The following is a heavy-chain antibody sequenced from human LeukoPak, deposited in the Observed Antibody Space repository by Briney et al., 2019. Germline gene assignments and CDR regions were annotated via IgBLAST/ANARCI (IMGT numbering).Heavy chain of an antibody. CDR3: AKANRDYDFWSGYPCFEY. V-gene: IGHV3-23*01. CDR1: GFTFSSDA. D-gene: IGHD3-3*01. CDR2: ISGSGVTT. Sequence: PGGSLRLSCTASGFTFSSDAMSWVRQAPGKGLEWVSAISGSGVTTYYADSAMGRFTISRDSSKNTLYVQMNRLRAEDTAVYYCAKANRDYDFWSGYPCFEYWGQGTLVTVSS. J-gene: IGHJ4*02.